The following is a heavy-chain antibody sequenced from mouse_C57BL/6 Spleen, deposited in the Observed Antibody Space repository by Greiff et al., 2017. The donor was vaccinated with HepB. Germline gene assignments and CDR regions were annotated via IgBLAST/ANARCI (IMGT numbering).Heavy chain of an antibody. V-gene: IGHV1-5*01. CDR3: TENYYGSSPSFDY. CDR1: GYTFTSYW. Sequence: EVQLQQSGTVLARPGASVKMSCKTSGYTFTSYWMHWVKQRPGQGLEWIGAIYPGNSDTSYNQKFKGKAKLTAVTSASTAYMALSSLTNEDSAVYYCTENYYGSSPSFDYWGQGTTLTVSS. D-gene: IGHD1-1*01. CDR2: IYPGNSDT. J-gene: IGHJ2*01.